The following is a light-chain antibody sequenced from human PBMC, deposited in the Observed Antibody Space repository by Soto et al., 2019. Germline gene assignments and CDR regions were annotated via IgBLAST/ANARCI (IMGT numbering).Light chain of an antibody. CDR2: KAS. CDR3: QQYNSYSTWN. V-gene: IGKV1-5*03. Sequence: DLPMTQSPPTLSASVGDRVTITCRASESISRWLAWYQQKPGKAPKLLIYKASNLESGVPSRFSGSGSGTEFTLTISNLQPDDFATYYCQQYNSYSTWNFGQGTQVEIK. J-gene: IGKJ1*01. CDR1: ESISRW.